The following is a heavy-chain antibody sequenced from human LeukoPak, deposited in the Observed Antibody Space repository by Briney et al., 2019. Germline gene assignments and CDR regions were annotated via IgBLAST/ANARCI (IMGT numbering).Heavy chain of an antibody. CDR1: GFTFSSYG. CDR2: ISDSGDST. D-gene: IGHD5-18*01. J-gene: IGHJ4*02. CDR3: AKLSDRYSYDYADY. V-gene: IGHV3-23*01. Sequence: PGGSLRLSCAASGFTFSSYGMSRVRQAPGKGLEWVSAISDSGDSTYSADSVKGRFTISRDNSKNTLYLQMNSVRAEDTAVYYCAKLSDRYSYDYADYWGQGTLVTVSS.